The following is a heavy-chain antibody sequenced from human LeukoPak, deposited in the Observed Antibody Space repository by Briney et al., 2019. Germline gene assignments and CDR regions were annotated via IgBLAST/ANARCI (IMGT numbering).Heavy chain of an antibody. CDR2: IYYSGIT. V-gene: IGHV4-59*08. Sequence: PSETLSLTCTVSGGSLSIYHWNWLRLPPGKGRVWIGNIYYSGITKYNTSLESRVTISKNTTKKHSSLKMTHLTAADTAVYYCARFSAIAVAGLGAFDIWGQGTMVTVSS. D-gene: IGHD6-19*01. J-gene: IGHJ3*02. CDR3: ARFSAIAVAGLGAFDI. CDR1: GGSLSIYH.